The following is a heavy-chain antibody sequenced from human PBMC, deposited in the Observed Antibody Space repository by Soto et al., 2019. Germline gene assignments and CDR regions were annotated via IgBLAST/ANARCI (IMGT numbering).Heavy chain of an antibody. V-gene: IGHV3-30-3*01. D-gene: IGHD6-19*01. CDR2: MSYDGSKI. J-gene: IGHJ4*02. CDR1: GFTFSSYA. Sequence: QVQLVESGGGVVQPGRSLRLSCAASGFTFSSYAMHWVRKAPGKGLEWVAVMSYDGSKIYYADSVKGRFTISRDNSKNTMYLQMISLKVEDTAVYYCARSVNIAVAGTGIDYWGQGTLVTVSS. CDR3: ARSVNIAVAGTGIDY.